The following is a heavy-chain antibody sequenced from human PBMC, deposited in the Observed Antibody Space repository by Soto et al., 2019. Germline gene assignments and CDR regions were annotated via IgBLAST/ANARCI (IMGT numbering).Heavy chain of an antibody. J-gene: IGHJ5*02. CDR3: AKRTGGAARPLWFDP. CDR2: ISGSGGST. CDR1: GFTFSSYA. V-gene: IGHV3-23*01. Sequence: GGSLRLSCAASGFTFSSYAMSWVRQAPGKGLEWVSGISGSGGSTYYADSVKGRFTISRDNSKNTMYLQMNSLRAEDTAVYYCAKRTGGAARPLWFDPWGQGTLVTVSS. D-gene: IGHD6-6*01.